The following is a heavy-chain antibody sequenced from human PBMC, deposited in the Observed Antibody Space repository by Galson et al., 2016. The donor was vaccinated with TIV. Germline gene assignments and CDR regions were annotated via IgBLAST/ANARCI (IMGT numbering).Heavy chain of an antibody. CDR3: AKVPSSGFSYYYGIDV. CDR2: ISGSGATT. D-gene: IGHD3-22*01. Sequence: SLRLSCAASGFTFSSHAMTWVRQAPGKGLEWVSAISGSGATTHYADSVKGRFTISRDNSKNTLYLQLNSLRAEDTAVYYCAKVPSSGFSYYYGIDVWGQGTTVTVPS. J-gene: IGHJ6*02. V-gene: IGHV3-23*01. CDR1: GFTFSSHA.